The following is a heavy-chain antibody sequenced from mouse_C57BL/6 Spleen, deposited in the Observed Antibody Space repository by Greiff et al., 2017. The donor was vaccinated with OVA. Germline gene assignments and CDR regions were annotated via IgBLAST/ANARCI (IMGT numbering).Heavy chain of an antibody. J-gene: IGHJ2*01. V-gene: IGHV2-9-1*01. CDR2: IWPGGGT. Sequence: VQLQESGPGLVAPSQCLSITCTASGFSFTSYAISWVRQPPGKGLEWLGVIWPGGGTNYNSALKSRLSISKDNSKSQVFLKMNSLQTDDTARYYCARNGELYYFDYWGQGTTLTVSS. CDR1: GFSFTSYA. CDR3: ARNGELYYFDY.